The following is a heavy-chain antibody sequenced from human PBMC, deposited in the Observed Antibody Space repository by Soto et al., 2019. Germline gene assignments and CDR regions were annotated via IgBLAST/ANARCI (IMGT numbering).Heavy chain of an antibody. V-gene: IGHV3-30*02. D-gene: IGHD5-18*01. CDR3: AKVPRGSNFGYYNF. CDR2: VWKDGSNR. CDR1: GITFSDYG. J-gene: IGHJ4*02. Sequence: PVGSLRLSGAASGITFSDYGMHWVRQARGKGLEWVAGVWKDGSNRYYVDSVKGRFTISRDNSKNTLYLQMNSLRDEDTAVYYCAKVPRGSNFGYYNFWGQGTLVTVSS.